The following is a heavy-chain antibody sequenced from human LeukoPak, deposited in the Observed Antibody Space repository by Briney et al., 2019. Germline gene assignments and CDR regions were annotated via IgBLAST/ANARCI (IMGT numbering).Heavy chain of an antibody. CDR1: GFAFSSYA. CDR3: ATSDSSGYYYRYYGMDV. D-gene: IGHD3-22*01. J-gene: IGHJ6*02. Sequence: GGSLRLSCAASGFAFSSYAMSWVRQAPGKGLEWVSAISGSGGSTYYADSVKGRFTISRDNSKNTLYLQMNSLRAEDTAVYYCATSDSSGYYYRYYGMDVWGQGTTVTVSS. CDR2: ISGSGGST. V-gene: IGHV3-23*01.